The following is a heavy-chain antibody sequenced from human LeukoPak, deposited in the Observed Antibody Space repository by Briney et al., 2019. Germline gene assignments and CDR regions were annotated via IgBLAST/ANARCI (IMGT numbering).Heavy chain of an antibody. D-gene: IGHD3-3*01. CDR2: IYPGDSDT. CDR1: GYSFNSYL. J-gene: IGHJ4*02. V-gene: IGHV5-51*01. Sequence: GEFLKISCKGSGYSFNSYLIGLGRQLPGEGLEWMGIIYPGDSDTRYSPSFQGQVTISADKSISTAYLQWSSLKASDTAMYYCARPDGGYYRYWGQGTLVTVSS. CDR3: ARPDGGYYRY.